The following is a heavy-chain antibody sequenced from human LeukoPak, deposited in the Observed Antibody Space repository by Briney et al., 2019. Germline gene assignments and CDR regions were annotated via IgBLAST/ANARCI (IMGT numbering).Heavy chain of an antibody. CDR1: GYTFTSYD. CDR3: AIGFPQGYAFDI. CDR2: MNPNSGNT. V-gene: IGHV1-8*01. J-gene: IGHJ3*02. Sequence: GASVKVSCKASGYTFTSYDINWVRQATGQGLEWMGWMNPNSGNTGYAQKLQGRVTITRNTSISTAYMALSSLRSEDTAVYYCAIGFPQGYAFDIWGQGTMVTVSS. D-gene: IGHD3-10*01.